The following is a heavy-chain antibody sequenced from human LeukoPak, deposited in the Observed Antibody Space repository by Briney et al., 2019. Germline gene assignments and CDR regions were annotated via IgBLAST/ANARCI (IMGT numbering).Heavy chain of an antibody. CDR3: ARAANWFDP. D-gene: IGHD6-25*01. V-gene: IGHV4-34*01. Sequence: PSETLSLTCAVYGGSFSDYYWSWIRQPPGKGLEWIGEINHSGSTNYNTSLKSRVTISVDTSKNQFSLKLTSVTAADTAVYYCARAANWFDPWGQGTLVTVSS. CDR1: GGSFSDYY. CDR2: INHSGST. J-gene: IGHJ5*02.